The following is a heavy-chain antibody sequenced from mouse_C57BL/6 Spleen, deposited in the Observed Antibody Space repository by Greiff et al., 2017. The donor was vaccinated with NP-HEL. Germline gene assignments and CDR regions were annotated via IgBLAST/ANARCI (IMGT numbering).Heavy chain of an antibody. CDR1: GYTFTSYW. D-gene: IGHD3-1*01. CDR3: ARRHSFYYAMDY. V-gene: IGHV1-69*01. CDR2: IDPSDSYT. J-gene: IGHJ4*01. Sequence: QVQLKQPGAELVMPGASVKLSCKASGYTFTSYWMHWVKQRPGQGLEWIGEIDPSDSYTNYNQKFKGKSTLTVDKSSSTAYMQLSSLTSEDSAVYYCARRHSFYYAMDYWGQGTSVTVSS.